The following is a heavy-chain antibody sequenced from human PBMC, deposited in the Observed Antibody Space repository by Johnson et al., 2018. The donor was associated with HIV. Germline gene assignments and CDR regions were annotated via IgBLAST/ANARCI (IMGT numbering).Heavy chain of an antibody. CDR1: GFTFSNAW. CDR2: IKSKTDGGTT. D-gene: IGHD3-16*01. Sequence: VQLVESGGGVVQPGGSLRLSCAASGFTFSNAWMSWVRQAPGKWLEWVGRIKSKTDGGTTDYAAPVKGRFTISRDDSKNTLHMQMNSLKTEATAFYYCTTAIPRSPTVVTFGGPSAFDICGQGTVVPFSS. CDR3: TTAIPRSPTVVTFGGPSAFDI. V-gene: IGHV3-15*01. J-gene: IGHJ3*02.